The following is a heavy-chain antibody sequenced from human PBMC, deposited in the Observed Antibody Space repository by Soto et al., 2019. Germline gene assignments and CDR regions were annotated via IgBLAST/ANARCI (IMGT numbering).Heavy chain of an antibody. D-gene: IGHD2-21*02. V-gene: IGHV3-30-3*01. J-gene: IGHJ4*02. CDR3: ARGGPGDGVIDY. CDR2: ISYDGSNK. CDR1: GFTFSSYA. Sequence: QVQLVESGGGVVQPGRSLRLSCAASGFTFSSYAMHWVRQAPGKGLEWVAVISYDGSNKYYADSVKGRFTISRDNSKNTLYLQMNSLRAEDTAVYYCARGGPGDGVIDYWGQGTLVTVSS.